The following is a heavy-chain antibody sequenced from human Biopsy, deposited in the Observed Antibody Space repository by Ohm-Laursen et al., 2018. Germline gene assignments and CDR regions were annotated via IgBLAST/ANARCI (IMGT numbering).Heavy chain of an antibody. CDR3: ARADPPLFYYGSGSSNWFDP. J-gene: IGHJ5*02. V-gene: IGHV1-8*01. CDR2: MNPDSGKT. CDR1: GYTFTSYE. Sequence: EASVKVSCKTSGYTFTSYEINWVRQATGQGLEWMGWMNPDSGKTGYAQNFQGRVTMTRNTSISTAYMELSSLRSEDTAVYFCARADPPLFYYGSGSSNWFDPWGQGTLVTVSS. D-gene: IGHD3-10*01.